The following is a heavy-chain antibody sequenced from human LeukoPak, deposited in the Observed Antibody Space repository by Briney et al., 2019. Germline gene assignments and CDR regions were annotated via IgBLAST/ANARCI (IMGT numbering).Heavy chain of an antibody. D-gene: IGHD1-20*01. CDR3: ARIRYNWNFDY. J-gene: IGHJ4*02. CDR2: ISSNGSTI. Sequence: GGSLRLSCAASGFTFSSYEMNWVRQAPGKGLEWVSYISSNGSTIYYADSVKGRFTISRDNAKNSLYLQMNSLRAEDTAVYYCARIRYNWNFDYWGQGTLVTVSS. CDR1: GFTFSSYE. V-gene: IGHV3-48*03.